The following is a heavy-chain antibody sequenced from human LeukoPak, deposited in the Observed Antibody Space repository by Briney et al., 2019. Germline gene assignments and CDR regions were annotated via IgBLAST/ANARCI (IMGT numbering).Heavy chain of an antibody. J-gene: IGHJ6*04. CDR2: ISSSGSTI. CDR3: AELGITMIGGV. V-gene: IGHV3-48*03. Sequence: GGSLRLSCAASGFTFSSYAMNWVRQAPGKGLEGVSYISSSGSTIYYADSVKGRFTISRDNAKNSLYLQMNSLRAEDTAVYYCAELGITMIGGVWGKGTTVTISS. CDR1: GFTFSSYA. D-gene: IGHD3-10*02.